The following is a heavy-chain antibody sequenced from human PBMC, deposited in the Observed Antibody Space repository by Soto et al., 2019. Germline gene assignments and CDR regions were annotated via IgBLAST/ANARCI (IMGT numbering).Heavy chain of an antibody. CDR2: TKTKTDGGTT. D-gene: IGHD3-3*02. CDR1: GFTFNNAW. J-gene: IGHJ4*02. V-gene: IGHV3-15*01. CDR3: TTDRSRNNHFWSGYRIFDY. Sequence: GGSLRLSCAASGFTFNNAWMSWVRQAPGKGLGWVGHTKTKTDGGTTDYAAPVKGRFTISRDDSKNTLFLQMNSLKTEDTAVYYCTTDRSRNNHFWSGYRIFDYWGQGALVTVSS.